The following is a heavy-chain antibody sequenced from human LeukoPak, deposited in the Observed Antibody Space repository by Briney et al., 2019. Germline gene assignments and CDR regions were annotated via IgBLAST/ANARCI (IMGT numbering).Heavy chain of an antibody. D-gene: IGHD7-27*01. CDR2: IYYSGSA. CDR1: GGSISSYY. CDR3: ASRKLGNDY. V-gene: IGHV4-59*01. Sequence: PSETLSLTCTVSGGSISSYYWSWIRQPPGKGLEWIGYIYYSGSANYNPSLKSRVTISVDTSKNQFSLKLSSVTAADTAVYHCASRKLGNDYWGQGTLVTVSS. J-gene: IGHJ4*01.